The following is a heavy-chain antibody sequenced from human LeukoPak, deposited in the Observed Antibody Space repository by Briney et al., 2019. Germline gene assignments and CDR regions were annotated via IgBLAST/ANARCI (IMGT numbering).Heavy chain of an antibody. CDR1: GYTFTSYY. CDR2: ISPSGANT. CDR3: ARKGDGGSYLSTD. D-gene: IGHD1-26*01. J-gene: IGHJ4*02. Sequence: ASVKVSCKPSGYTFTSYYMHWVRQAPGQGLEWMGIISPSGANTAYAQKFQGRVTMTSDTSTSTVNMELSSLRSEDTAVYYCARKGDGGSYLSTDWGQGTLVIVSS. V-gene: IGHV1-46*01.